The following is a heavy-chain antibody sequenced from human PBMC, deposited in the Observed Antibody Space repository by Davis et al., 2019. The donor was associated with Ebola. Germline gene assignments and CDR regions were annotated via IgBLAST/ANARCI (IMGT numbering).Heavy chain of an antibody. V-gene: IGHV5-51*01. CDR1: GYSFTTYW. D-gene: IGHD3-16*02. Sequence: PGGSLRRSCKASGYSFTTYWIAWVRQVPGKGLEWMGIIYPGDLDIRYSPSFQGQVTISADKSISTAYLQWSSLKASDTAMYYCARLPHGYDYIWGSYRSQHFDYWGQGTLVTVSS. CDR2: IYPGDLDI. J-gene: IGHJ4*02. CDR3: ARLPHGYDYIWGSYRSQHFDY.